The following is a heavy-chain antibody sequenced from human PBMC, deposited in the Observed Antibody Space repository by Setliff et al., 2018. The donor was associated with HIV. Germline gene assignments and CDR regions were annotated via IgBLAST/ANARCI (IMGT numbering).Heavy chain of an antibody. D-gene: IGHD2-21*01. J-gene: IGHJ4*02. CDR3: TRAQIAAPRPFDY. V-gene: IGHV4-34*01. CDR1: GGAFSGYY. Sequence: PSETLSLTCAVYGGAFSGYYWTWIRQSPGRGLEWIGEVNHKGVSNYSPSLMRRATISADTSKNQFSLRLSSVTAADTALYFCTRAQIAAPRPFDYGGQGTRGTVSS. CDR2: VNHKGVS.